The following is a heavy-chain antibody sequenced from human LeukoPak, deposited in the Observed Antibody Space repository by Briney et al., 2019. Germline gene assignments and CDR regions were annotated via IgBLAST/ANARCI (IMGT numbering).Heavy chain of an antibody. V-gene: IGHV4-30-4*01. Sequence: PSETPSLTCTVSGGSISSGDSYWTWIRPPPGTGLEWIGNIYYSGSTYYNPSLKSRVIISVDTSKNQFSLKLSSVTAADTALYYCARHNNYDYIWGSYRPTGGFDYWGQGTLVTVSS. CDR3: ARHNNYDYIWGSYRPTGGFDY. J-gene: IGHJ4*02. CDR1: GGSISSGDSY. D-gene: IGHD3-16*02. CDR2: IYYSGST.